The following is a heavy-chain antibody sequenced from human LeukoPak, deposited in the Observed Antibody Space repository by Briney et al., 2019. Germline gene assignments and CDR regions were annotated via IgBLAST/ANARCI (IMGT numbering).Heavy chain of an antibody. CDR1: GYTFTNYG. J-gene: IGHJ4*02. D-gene: IGHD3-10*01. CDR3: AQDGSGSYGGPFDY. Sequence: ASVKVSCKVFGYTFTNYGITWVRQAPGQGLEWMGWISPYNGKTNYAQKVQGRVTMTTDTSTSTAYMDLRSLRSDDTAVYYCAQDGSGSYGGPFDYWGQGTLVTVSS. CDR2: ISPYNGKT. V-gene: IGHV1-18*01.